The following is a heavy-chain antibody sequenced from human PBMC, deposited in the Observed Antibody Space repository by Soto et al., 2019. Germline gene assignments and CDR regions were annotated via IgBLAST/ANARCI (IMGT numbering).Heavy chain of an antibody. CDR3: ARDGDTSGYYYFDY. V-gene: IGHV4-59*01. Sequence: WIWMRQPPGKGLEWIGYINYSGSTSYNPSLKGRVAISVDTSKKQFSLKVSSVTAADTAVYYCARDGDTSGYYYFDYWGQGTLVTVSS. CDR2: INYSGST. J-gene: IGHJ4*02. D-gene: IGHD3-22*01.